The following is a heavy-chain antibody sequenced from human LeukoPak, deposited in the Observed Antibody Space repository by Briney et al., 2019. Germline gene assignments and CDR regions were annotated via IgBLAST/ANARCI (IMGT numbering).Heavy chain of an antibody. J-gene: IGHJ4*02. CDR1: GFSFSTYW. V-gene: IGHV3-30*02. CDR2: IRYDGSNK. Sequence: PGGSLRLSCGASGFSFSTYWMHWVRQAPGKGLEWVAFIRYDGSNKYYADSVKGRFTISRDNSKNTLYLQMNSLRAEDTAVYYCAKGRIVVVPAASDYWGQGTLVTVSS. D-gene: IGHD2-2*01. CDR3: AKGRIVVVPAASDY.